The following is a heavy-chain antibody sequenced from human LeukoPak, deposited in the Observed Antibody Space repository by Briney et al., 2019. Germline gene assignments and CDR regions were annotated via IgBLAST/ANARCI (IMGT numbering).Heavy chain of an antibody. J-gene: IGHJ5*01. CDR2: INHSGST. CDR1: NESFSGYY. V-gene: IGHV4-34*01. D-gene: IGHD3-10*01. Sequence: PSETLSLTCGVYNESFSGYYWTWIRRPPGKGLEWIGEINHSGSTNYNPSLKSRVSISVDTSKNHIALKLTSVTAADTAVYFCARRVGFYGSGSLNYFDPWGQGILVSVS. CDR3: ARRVGFYGSGSLNYFDP.